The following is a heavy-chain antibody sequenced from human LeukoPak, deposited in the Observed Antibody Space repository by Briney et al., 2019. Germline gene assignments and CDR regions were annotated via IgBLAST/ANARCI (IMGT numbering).Heavy chain of an antibody. Sequence: GGSLRLSCAASGFTFSSYAMSWVRQAPGKGLEWVSAISGSGGSTYYADSVKGRFTISRDNAKNSLYLQMNSLRAEDTAVYYCARKRITMVRGVPRNWFDPWGQGTLVTVSS. CDR3: ARKRITMVRGVPRNWFDP. V-gene: IGHV3-23*01. CDR2: ISGSGGST. CDR1: GFTFSSYA. J-gene: IGHJ5*02. D-gene: IGHD3-10*01.